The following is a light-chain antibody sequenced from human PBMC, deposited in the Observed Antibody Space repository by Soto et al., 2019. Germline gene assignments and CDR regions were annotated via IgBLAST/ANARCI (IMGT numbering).Light chain of an antibody. CDR3: QQRYITPLT. CDR2: AAS. V-gene: IGKV1-39*01. CDR1: QSIHNY. Sequence: DIQMTQSPSSLSASVGDRVTITCRASQSIHNYLNWYRQKPGKAPELLIYAASTLHSGVPSRFSGSGSGTDFTLTISSLQPEDFAAYYCQQRYITPLTFGGGTEVEIK. J-gene: IGKJ4*01.